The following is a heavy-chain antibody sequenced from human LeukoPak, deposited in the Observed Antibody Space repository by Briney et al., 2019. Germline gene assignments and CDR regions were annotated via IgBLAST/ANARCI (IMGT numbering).Heavy chain of an antibody. D-gene: IGHD3-9*01. CDR3: ARDHDILTGYYRY. V-gene: IGHV1-69*04. J-gene: IGHJ4*02. CDR2: IIPILGIA. Sequence: SVKVSCKVSGYTLTELSMHWVRQAPGQGLEWMGRIIPILGIANYAQKFQGRVTITADKSTSTAYMELSSLRSEDTAVYYCARDHDILTGYYRYWGQGTLVTVSS. CDR1: GYTLTELS.